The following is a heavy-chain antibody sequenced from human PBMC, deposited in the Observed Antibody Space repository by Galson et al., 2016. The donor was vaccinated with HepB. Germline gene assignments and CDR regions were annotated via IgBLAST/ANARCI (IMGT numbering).Heavy chain of an antibody. J-gene: IGHJ6*02. Sequence: SLRLSCAASGFTFSSCWMTWVRQAPGKGLEWVANIKQDGSEKYYVDSVKGRFTISRDNARNSLYLQMNSLRVEDTAVYYCARDLVYPGDYGKYYYYGMTSGAKGPRSPSP. D-gene: IGHD4-17*01. CDR2: IKQDGSEK. V-gene: IGHV3-7*01. CDR1: GFTFSSCW. CDR3: ARDLVYPGDYGKYYYYGMTS.